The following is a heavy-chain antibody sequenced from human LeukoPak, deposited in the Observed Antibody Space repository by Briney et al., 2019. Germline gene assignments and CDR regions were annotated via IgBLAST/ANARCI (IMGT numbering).Heavy chain of an antibody. CDR2: ISSSSSYI. D-gene: IGHD6-19*01. CDR3: ARDGPAVADPYFDY. V-gene: IGHV3-21*01. CDR1: GFTFSSYS. J-gene: IGHJ4*02. Sequence: GGSLRLSCAASGFTFSSYSMNWVRQAPGKGLEGVSSISSSSSYIYYADSVKGRFTISRDNAKNSLYLQMNSLRAEDTAVYYCARDGPAVADPYFDYWGQGTLVTVSS.